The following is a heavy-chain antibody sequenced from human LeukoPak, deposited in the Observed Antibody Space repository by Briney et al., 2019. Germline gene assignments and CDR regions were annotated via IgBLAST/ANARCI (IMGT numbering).Heavy chain of an antibody. V-gene: IGHV1-24*01. J-gene: IGHJ6*02. CDR3: VFLAAAGTPYYYYGMDV. Sequence: GASVKVSCKVSGYTLTELSMHWVRQAPGKGLEWMGGFDPEDGETIYAQKFQGRVTMTEDTSTDTAYMELSSLGSEDTAVYYCVFLAAAGTPYYYYGMDVWGQGTTVTVSS. CDR1: GYTLTELS. D-gene: IGHD6-13*01. CDR2: FDPEDGET.